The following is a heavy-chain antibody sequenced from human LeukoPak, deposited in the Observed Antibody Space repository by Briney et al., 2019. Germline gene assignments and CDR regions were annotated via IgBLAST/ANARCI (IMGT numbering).Heavy chain of an antibody. CDR3: ARDGASAGYYGFDI. Sequence: GGSLRLSCAASGFTFSSYRMNWVRQAPGKGLECVSSISSSSSYIYYADSVKGRFTISRDNAKNSLYLQMNSLRAEDTAVYYCARDGASAGYYGFDIWGQGTMVTVS. CDR1: GFTFSSYR. D-gene: IGHD3-22*01. V-gene: IGHV3-21*01. CDR2: ISSSSSYI. J-gene: IGHJ3*02.